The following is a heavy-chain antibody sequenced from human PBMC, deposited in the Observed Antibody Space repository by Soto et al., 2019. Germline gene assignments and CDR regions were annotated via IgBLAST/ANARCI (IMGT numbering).Heavy chain of an antibody. J-gene: IGHJ5*02. CDR1: GGSINSGRSS. CDR2: ISHSGST. D-gene: IGHD2-8*02. Sequence: QLQLLESGSGLVKPSQTLSLTCSVSGGSINSGRSSWNWIRQPPGKGLEWIAYISHSGSTYYTPSLRSRVTISVDSSKNQFSLKLTSLTAADTAVYYCVRESTPSGPNWLATWGPGILVTVSS. CDR3: VRESTPSGPNWLAT. V-gene: IGHV4-30-2*01.